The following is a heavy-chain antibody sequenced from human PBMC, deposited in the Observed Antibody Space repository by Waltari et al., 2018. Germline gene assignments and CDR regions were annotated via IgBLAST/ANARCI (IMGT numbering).Heavy chain of an antibody. V-gene: IGHV4-34*01. CDR1: GGSFSGYY. J-gene: IGHJ3*02. CDR3: ARVKGRLRTFDI. CDR2: ISHSGST. Sequence: QVQLQQWGAGLLKPSETLSLTCAVYGGSFSGYYWSWIRQPPGKGLEWIGEISHSGSTNYNPSLKSRVTISVDTSKNQFSLKLSSVTAADTAVYYCARVKGRLRTFDIWGQGTMVTVSS.